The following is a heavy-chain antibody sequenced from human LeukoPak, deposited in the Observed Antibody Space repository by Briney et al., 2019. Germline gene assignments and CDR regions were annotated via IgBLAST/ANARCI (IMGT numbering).Heavy chain of an antibody. CDR1: GFTFSSYA. V-gene: IGHV3-74*01. CDR3: ARRIAAAAAPYYFDY. CDR2: INSDGSST. J-gene: IGHJ4*02. D-gene: IGHD6-13*01. Sequence: GGSLRLSCAASGFTFSSYAMSWVRQAPGKGLLWVSRINSDGSSTSYAGSVKGRFTISRDNAKNTLYLQMNSLRAEDTAVYYCARRIAAAAAPYYFDYWGQGTLVTVSS.